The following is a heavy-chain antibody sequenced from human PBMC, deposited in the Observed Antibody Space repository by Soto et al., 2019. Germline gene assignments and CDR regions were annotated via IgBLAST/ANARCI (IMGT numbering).Heavy chain of an antibody. V-gene: IGHV1-46*01. D-gene: IGHD2-21*01. J-gene: IGHJ4*02. CDR2: INPMSGAT. Sequence: QAHLVQSGAEVREPGASVKVSCRTSGYTFINYYIHWVRQAPGHGLEWMAIINPMSGATNYAQKFQGRITLTMDTSTTTVYMEVSSLPSEDTAVYYGARDLAAGDLWGQGTLVTVSS. CDR3: ARDLAAGDL. CDR1: GYTFINYY.